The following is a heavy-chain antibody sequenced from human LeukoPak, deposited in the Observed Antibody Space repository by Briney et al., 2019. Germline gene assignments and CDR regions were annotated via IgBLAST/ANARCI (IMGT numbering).Heavy chain of an antibody. CDR2: INHSGST. CDR3: AREGGELGTDFDY. Sequence: SETLSLTCAVYGGSFSGYYWSWIRQPPGKGLEWIGEINHSGSTNYNPSLKSRVTISVDTSKNQFSLKLSSVTAADTAVYYCAREGGELGTDFDYWGQGTLVTVSS. V-gene: IGHV4-34*01. D-gene: IGHD7-27*01. J-gene: IGHJ4*02. CDR1: GGSFSGYY.